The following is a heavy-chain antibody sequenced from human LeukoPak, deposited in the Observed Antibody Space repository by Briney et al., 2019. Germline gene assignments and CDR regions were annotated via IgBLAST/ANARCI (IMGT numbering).Heavy chain of an antibody. Sequence: GGSLRLSCAASGFTFSSYSMNWVRQAPGKGLEWVSSISSSSSYIYYADSVKGRFTISRDNAKNSLYLQMNSLRAEDTAVYCCARSSSGWMFDYWGQGTLVTVSS. V-gene: IGHV3-21*01. J-gene: IGHJ4*02. CDR3: ARSSSGWMFDY. CDR1: GFTFSSYS. CDR2: ISSSSSYI. D-gene: IGHD6-19*01.